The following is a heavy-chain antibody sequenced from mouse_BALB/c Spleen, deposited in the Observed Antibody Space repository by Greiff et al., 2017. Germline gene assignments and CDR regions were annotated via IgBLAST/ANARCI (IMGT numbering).Heavy chain of an antibody. J-gene: IGHJ2*01. V-gene: IGHV7-3*02. CDR2: IRNKANGYTT. CDR1: GFTFTDYY. Sequence: EVQLVESGGGLVQPGGSLRLSCATSGFTFTDYYMSWVRQPPGKALEWLGFIRNKANGYTTEYSASVKGRFTISRDNSQSILYLQMNTLRAEDSATYYCARVIYYDFDYWGQGTTLTVSS. D-gene: IGHD2-4*01. CDR3: ARVIYYDFDY.